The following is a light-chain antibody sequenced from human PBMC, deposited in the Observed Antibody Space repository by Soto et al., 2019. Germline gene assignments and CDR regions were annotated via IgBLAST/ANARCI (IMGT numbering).Light chain of an antibody. Sequence: QSALTQPASVPGSPGQSITISCTGTSSDVGGYNYVSWYQQHPGKAPKLIIYEVSNRPTGVSNRFSGSKSGHTASLTISGLQSEDEADYFCTSYTSSSTLDVFGTGTKVTVL. V-gene: IGLV2-14*01. CDR2: EVS. CDR3: TSYTSSSTLDV. J-gene: IGLJ1*01. CDR1: SSDVGGYNY.